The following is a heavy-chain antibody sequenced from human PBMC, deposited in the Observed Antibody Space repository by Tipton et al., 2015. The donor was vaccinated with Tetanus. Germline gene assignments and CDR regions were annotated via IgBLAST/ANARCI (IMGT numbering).Heavy chain of an antibody. CDR1: GDSISGGSYY. CDR2: IYESGDT. J-gene: IGHJ4*02. CDR3: ARHQSGYFTPFDY. V-gene: IGHV4-39*01. D-gene: IGHD3-3*01. Sequence: LRLSCTVSGDSISGGSYYWAWIRQPPGKGLEWIGSIYESGDTYYIPPLKSRVTISVDTSKNQFSLKLNSMTATDTAVYFCARHQSGYFTPFDYWGQGTLVTVSS.